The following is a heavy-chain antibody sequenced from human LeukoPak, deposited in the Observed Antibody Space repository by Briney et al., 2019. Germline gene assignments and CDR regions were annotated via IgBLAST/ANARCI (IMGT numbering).Heavy chain of an antibody. V-gene: IGHV3-48*01. CDR1: GFTFSTYS. CDR2: ISSSISTM. D-gene: IGHD1-26*01. Sequence: GGSLRLSCAASGFTFSTYSMNWVRQAPGKGLEWVSYISSSISTMYYADSVEGRFTISRDNAKTSLYLQMNSLRAEDTAVYYCARDLTPRGSYFDYWGQGTLVTVSS. J-gene: IGHJ4*02. CDR3: ARDLTPRGSYFDY.